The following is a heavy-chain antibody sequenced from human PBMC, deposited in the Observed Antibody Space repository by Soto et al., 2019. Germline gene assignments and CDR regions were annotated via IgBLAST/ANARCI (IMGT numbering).Heavy chain of an antibody. J-gene: IGHJ4*02. D-gene: IGHD6-19*01. Sequence: GESLKISCKGSGYSFTSYWIGWVRQMPGKGLEWMGIIYPGDSDTRYSPSFQGQVTISADKSISTAYLQWSSLKASDTAMYYCARPHYSSGWYPLVPYWGQGTLFTVSS. CDR1: GYSFTSYW. V-gene: IGHV5-51*01. CDR3: ARPHYSSGWYPLVPY. CDR2: IYPGDSDT.